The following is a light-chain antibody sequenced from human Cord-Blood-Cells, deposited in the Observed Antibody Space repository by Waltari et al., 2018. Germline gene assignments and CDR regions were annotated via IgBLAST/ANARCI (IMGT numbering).Light chain of an antibody. V-gene: IGLV2-14*03. CDR2: AVR. CDR3: SSYTSSSTLV. J-gene: IGLJ1*01. CDR1: SSDVGGCNY. Sequence: QSALTQPASLSGSPGQSITISCTGTSSDVGGCNYVSWYQQQPGKAPERMIYAVRNRPSGVSTRLAGSKSGNTASLTISGLRAEDEADYYCSSYTSSSTLVFGTGTKVTVL.